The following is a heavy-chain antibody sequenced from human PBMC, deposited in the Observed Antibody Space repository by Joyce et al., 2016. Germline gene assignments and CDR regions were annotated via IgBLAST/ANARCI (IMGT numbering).Heavy chain of an antibody. V-gene: IGHV4-4*07. D-gene: IGHD3-10*01. CDR1: GDSRSTYY. J-gene: IGHJ6*03. Sequence: QVQLQESGPGLVKPSKTLSLTCTVSGDSRSTYYWSWIRQHAGKGLEWIGRLYTSGSTNYTSPLNPSLKSRVTMSEDTSKNQFSLKLSSVTAADTAVYYCARYRGWAEYYYMDVWGKGTTVTVSS. CDR2: LYTSGST. CDR3: ARYRGWAEYYYMDV.